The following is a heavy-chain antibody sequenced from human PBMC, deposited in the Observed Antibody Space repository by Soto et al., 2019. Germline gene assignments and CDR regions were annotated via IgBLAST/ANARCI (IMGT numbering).Heavy chain of an antibody. CDR2: ISYDGSNK. J-gene: IGHJ1*01. V-gene: IGHV3-30*18. D-gene: IGHD6-19*01. CDR1: GFTFSSYG. CDR3: AKEQGIAVAGTVDFQH. Sequence: QVQLVESGGGVVQPGRSLRLSCAASGFTFSSYGMHWVRQAPGKGLEWVAVISYDGSNKYYADSVKGRSTISRDNSKNTVDLQMSSRRAEDTAVYYCAKEQGIAVAGTVDFQHWGQGTLVTVSS.